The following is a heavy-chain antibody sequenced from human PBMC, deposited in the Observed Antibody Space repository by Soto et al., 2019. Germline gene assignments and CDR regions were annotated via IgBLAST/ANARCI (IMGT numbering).Heavy chain of an antibody. CDR3: ARGEEFLELLSPLTPHYYYGMDV. Sequence: QVQLVQSGAEVKKPGSSVRVSCKASGGTFSNYAISWVRQAPGQGLEWMGGIVPTLGTADYAQKFQGRVTVTADESRRTAYMELSTLRSNDTAVYFCARGEEFLELLSPLTPHYYYGMDVWGQGTTVTVSS. D-gene: IGHD3-3*01. CDR1: GGTFSNYA. CDR2: IVPTLGTA. V-gene: IGHV1-69*11. J-gene: IGHJ6*02.